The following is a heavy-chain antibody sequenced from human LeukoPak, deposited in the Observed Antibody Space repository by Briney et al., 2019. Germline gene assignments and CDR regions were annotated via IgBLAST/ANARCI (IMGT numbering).Heavy chain of an antibody. J-gene: IGHJ4*02. Sequence: GGSLRLSCAASGFTFSTYGMSWVRQAPGKGLAWVSGISGSGDSTYYADSVRGRFTISRDNFKNTLFLQMNSLRAEDTAVYYCAKADRRSDLPYYFDYWGQGTLVTVSS. V-gene: IGHV3-23*01. CDR3: AKADRRSDLPYYFDY. CDR2: ISGSGDST. CDR1: GFTFSTYG.